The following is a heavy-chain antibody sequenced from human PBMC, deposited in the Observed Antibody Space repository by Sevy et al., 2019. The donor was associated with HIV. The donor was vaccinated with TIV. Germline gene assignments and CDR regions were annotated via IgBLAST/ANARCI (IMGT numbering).Heavy chain of an antibody. D-gene: IGHD3-10*01. V-gene: IGHV3-23*01. Sequence: GGSLRLSCADSGFTFSNYAMAWVRQAPGKGLERVSAISVSGDFTYYADSVRGRFTVSRDKSKNTLFLQMNSLRAEDTAVYHCAIKITMIRGDQGPFDYWGQGTLVTVSS. CDR3: AIKITMIRGDQGPFDY. J-gene: IGHJ4*02. CDR2: ISVSGDFT. CDR1: GFTFSNYA.